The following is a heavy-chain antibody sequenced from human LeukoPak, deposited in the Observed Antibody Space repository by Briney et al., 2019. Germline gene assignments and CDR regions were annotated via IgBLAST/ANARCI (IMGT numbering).Heavy chain of an antibody. CDR1: GGSISSSSYY. CDR3: ARDLRFCGGDCYNYFDY. D-gene: IGHD2-21*02. CDR2: IYYSGST. Sequence: SETLYLTCTVSGGSISSSSYYWGWIRQPPGKGLEWIGSIYYSGSTYYNPSLKSRVTISVDTSKNQFSLKLSSVTAADTAVYYCARDLRFCGGDCYNYFDYWGQGTLVTVSS. V-gene: IGHV4-39*07. J-gene: IGHJ4*02.